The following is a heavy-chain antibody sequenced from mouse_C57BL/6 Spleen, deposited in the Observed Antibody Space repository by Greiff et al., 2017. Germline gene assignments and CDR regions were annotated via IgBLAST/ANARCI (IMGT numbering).Heavy chain of an antibody. CDR1: GFTFSSYA. Sequence: EVMLVESGGGLVKPGGSLKLSCAASGFTFSSYAMSWVRQTPEKRLEWVATISDGGSYTYYPDNVKGRFTISRDNAKNNLYLQMSHLKSEDTAMYYCARDGRRGTIPPAMDYWGQGTSVTVSS. CDR2: ISDGGSYT. J-gene: IGHJ4*01. D-gene: IGHD1-1*02. V-gene: IGHV5-4*01. CDR3: ARDGRRGTIPPAMDY.